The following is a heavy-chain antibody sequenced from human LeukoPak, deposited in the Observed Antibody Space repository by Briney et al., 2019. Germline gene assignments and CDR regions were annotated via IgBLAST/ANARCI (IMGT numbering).Heavy chain of an antibody. CDR1: GFTFSSYW. Sequence: GGSLRLSCAASGFTFSSYWMHWVRQAPGKGLVWVSRIDSYGSSTSFADSVKGRFTISRNNAKNTLYLQMNSLRAEDTAVYYCASSTYSGSHWDAFDIWGQGTMVTVSS. CDR2: IDSYGSST. CDR3: ASSTYSGSHWDAFDI. V-gene: IGHV3-74*01. D-gene: IGHD1-26*01. J-gene: IGHJ3*02.